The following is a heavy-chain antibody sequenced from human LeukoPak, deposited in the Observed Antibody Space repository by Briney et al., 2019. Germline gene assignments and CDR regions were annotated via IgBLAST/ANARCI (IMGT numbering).Heavy chain of an antibody. V-gene: IGHV1-69-2*01. CDR2: VDPEDGET. CDR1: GYTFTDYY. J-gene: IGHJ4*02. D-gene: IGHD3-10*01. Sequence: ASVKVSCKVSGYTFTDYYMHWVQQAPGKGLERMGLVDPEDGETIYAEKFQGRVTITADTSTDTAYMELSSLRSEDTAVYYCATEFMVRGVLHYWGQGTLVTVSS. CDR3: ATEFMVRGVLHY.